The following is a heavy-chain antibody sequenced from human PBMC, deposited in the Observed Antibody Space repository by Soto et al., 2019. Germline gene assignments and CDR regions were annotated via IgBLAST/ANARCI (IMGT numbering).Heavy chain of an antibody. CDR2: INPKSGGT. Sequence: QVQLVQSGAEGKKPGASVNVSCKASGYTFTVYYMHWVRQAPGPGLEWMGWINPKSGGTMYPQKFQGRVTMTWDTSISTVYMALTRLRSDDTAVYYCARDLAKGGGSAGFDYWGQGTLVTVSS. CDR3: ARDLAKGGGSAGFDY. V-gene: IGHV1-2*02. D-gene: IGHD1-26*01. CDR1: GYTFTVYY. J-gene: IGHJ4*02.